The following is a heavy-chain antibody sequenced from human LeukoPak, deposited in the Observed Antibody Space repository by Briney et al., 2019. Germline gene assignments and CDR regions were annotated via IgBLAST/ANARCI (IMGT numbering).Heavy chain of an antibody. CDR1: GGSISSYY. J-gene: IGHJ6*03. CDR3: ARETSQKGPHYMHV. V-gene: IGHV4-59*01. Sequence: SETLSLTCTVSGGSISSYYWSWIRQPPGKGLEWMGYIYYSGSTSYKPSLKSRVTISVDTSKNQFSLKLRSVPAADTAVYYCARETSQKGPHYMHVWGKGTTVTISS. CDR2: IYYSGST.